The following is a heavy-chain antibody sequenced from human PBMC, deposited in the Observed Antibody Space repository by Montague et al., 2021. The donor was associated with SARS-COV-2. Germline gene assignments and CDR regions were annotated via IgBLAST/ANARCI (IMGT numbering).Heavy chain of an antibody. CDR2: IYYSGST. CDR1: GGSISSSTYY. D-gene: IGHD3-3*01. V-gene: IGHV4-39*07. J-gene: IGHJ5*02. Sequence: SETLSLTCTVSGGSISSSTYYWGWIRQPPGKGLEWIASIYYSGSTYFNPSLKSRLTISVDTSKKQFSLKLNSMTAADTAVYYCARGADYDFWSGFLRYKWFDPWGLGTPVTVSS. CDR3: ARGADYDFWSGFLRYKWFDP.